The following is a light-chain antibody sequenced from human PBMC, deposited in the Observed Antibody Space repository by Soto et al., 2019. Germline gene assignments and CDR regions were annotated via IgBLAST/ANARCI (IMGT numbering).Light chain of an antibody. V-gene: IGLV1-44*01. CDR1: SSNIGSNT. J-gene: IGLJ3*02. CDR2: SKN. Sequence: QSVLTQPPSASGTPGQRVTISCSGSSSNIGSNTVNWYQQLPGTAPKLLISSKNQRPSGVPDRFSGSKSGTSASLAISGLQSEDEADYYCAAWDDSLNGRVFGGGTKLPFL. CDR3: AAWDDSLNGRV.